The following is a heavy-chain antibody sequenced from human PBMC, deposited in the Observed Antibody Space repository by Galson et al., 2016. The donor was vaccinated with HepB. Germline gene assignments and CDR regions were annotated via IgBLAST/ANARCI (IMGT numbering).Heavy chain of an antibody. D-gene: IGHD3-10*02. CDR1: GFTFNKYG. J-gene: IGHJ4*02. CDR2: DSVHGGRK. CDR3: ARRHEYCPPVGCSVDY. V-gene: IGHV3-30*03. Sequence: SLRLSCAASGFTFNKYGMHWVRQAPGKGLEWVAADSVHGGRKWYADSVKGRFPISRDNPNNMLFLQMSSLRADDTAVYYCARRHEYCPPVGCSVDYWGQGTLVSFCS.